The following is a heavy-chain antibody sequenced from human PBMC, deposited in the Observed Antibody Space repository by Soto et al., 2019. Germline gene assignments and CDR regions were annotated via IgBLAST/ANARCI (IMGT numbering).Heavy chain of an antibody. D-gene: IGHD3-22*01. CDR2: ISSSSSYI. Sequence: GGSLRLSCAASGFTFSSYSMNWVRQAPGKGLEWVSSISSSSSYIYYADSVKGRFTISRDNAKNSLYLQMNSLRAEDTAVYYCARASYYYDGSGYHGYWGQGALVTVSS. CDR3: ARASYYYDGSGYHGY. J-gene: IGHJ4*02. V-gene: IGHV3-21*01. CDR1: GFTFSSYS.